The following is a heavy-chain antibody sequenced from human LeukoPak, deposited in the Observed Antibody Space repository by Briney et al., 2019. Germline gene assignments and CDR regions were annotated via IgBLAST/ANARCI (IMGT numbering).Heavy chain of an antibody. CDR1: GCTFSSYA. Sequence: TGGSPRLSCAASGCTFSSYAMSWVRQAPGKGLEWVSAISGSGGSTYYADSVKGRFTISRDNSKNTLYLQMNSLRAEDTAVYYCAKDPSIAVAGAPVDYWGQGTLVTVSS. J-gene: IGHJ4*02. V-gene: IGHV3-23*01. CDR2: ISGSGGST. D-gene: IGHD6-19*01. CDR3: AKDPSIAVAGAPVDY.